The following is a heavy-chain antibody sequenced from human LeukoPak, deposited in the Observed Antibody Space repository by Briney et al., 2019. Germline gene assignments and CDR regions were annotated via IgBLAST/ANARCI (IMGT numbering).Heavy chain of an antibody. CDR1: GFTFSNAW. J-gene: IGHJ4*02. D-gene: IGHD3-3*01. CDR2: IKSKTDGGTT. CDR3: TRSNTIFGVGLNY. Sequence: GGSLRLSCAASGFTFSNAWMSWVRQAPGKGLEWVGRIKSKTDGGTTDYAAPVKGRFTISRDDSKSIAYLQMNSLKTEDTAVYYCTRSNTIFGVGLNYWGQGTLVTVSS. V-gene: IGHV3-15*01.